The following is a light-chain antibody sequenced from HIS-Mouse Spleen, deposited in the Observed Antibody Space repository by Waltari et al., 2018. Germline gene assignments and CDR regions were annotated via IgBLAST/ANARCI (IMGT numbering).Light chain of an antibody. CDR1: SRYVGSYNL. J-gene: IGLJ3*02. Sequence: QSALTQPASVSGSPGQSITISCTGTSRYVGSYNLVPWYQQHPGKAPKLMIYWGSKRPSGVSNRFSGSKSGNTPSLTTSGLQAEDEADYYCCSYAGSSTWVFGGGTKLTVL. CDR3: CSYAGSSTWV. CDR2: WGS. V-gene: IGLV2-23*01.